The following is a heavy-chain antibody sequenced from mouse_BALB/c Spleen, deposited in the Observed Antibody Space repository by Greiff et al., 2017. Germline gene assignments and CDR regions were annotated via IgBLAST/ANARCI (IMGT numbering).Heavy chain of an antibody. J-gene: IGHJ3*01. CDR1: GFNIKDYY. V-gene: IGHV14-1*02. CDR2: IDPENGNT. D-gene: IGHD2-4*01. Sequence: EVMLVESGAELVRPGALVKLSCKASGFNIKDYYMHWVKQRPEQGLEWIGWIDPENGNTIYDPKFQGKASITADTSSNTAYLQLSSLTSEDTAVYYCARTTMITTFAYWGQGTLVTVSA. CDR3: ARTTMITTFAY.